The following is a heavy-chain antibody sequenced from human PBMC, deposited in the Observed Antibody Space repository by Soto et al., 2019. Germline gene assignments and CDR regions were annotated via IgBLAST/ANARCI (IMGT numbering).Heavy chain of an antibody. V-gene: IGHV4-31*03. CDR2: IYYSGST. Sequence: SETLSLTCTVSGGSISSGGYYWSWIRQHPGKGLEWIGYIYYSGSTYYNPSLKSRVTISVDTSKDQFSLKLSSVTAADTAVYYCASGTMVRGVSSVWGQGTLVPSPQ. CDR3: ASGTMVRGVSSV. CDR1: GGSISSGGYY. D-gene: IGHD3-10*01. J-gene: IGHJ4*02.